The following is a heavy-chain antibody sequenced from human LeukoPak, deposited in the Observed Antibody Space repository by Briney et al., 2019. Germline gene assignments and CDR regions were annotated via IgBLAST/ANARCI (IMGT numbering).Heavy chain of an antibody. CDR3: ATAGYYYDSSGYYSLDY. J-gene: IGHJ4*02. CDR2: VDPEDGET. CDR1: GCTFTDYY. D-gene: IGHD3-22*01. V-gene: IGHV1-69-2*01. Sequence: GATVKISCKASGCTFTDYYMNWVQQAPGKGLEWVGRVDPEDGETIYAEKFQGRVTITADTSTDTAYMELSSLRSEDTAVYYCATAGYYYDSSGYYSLDYWGQGTLVTVSS.